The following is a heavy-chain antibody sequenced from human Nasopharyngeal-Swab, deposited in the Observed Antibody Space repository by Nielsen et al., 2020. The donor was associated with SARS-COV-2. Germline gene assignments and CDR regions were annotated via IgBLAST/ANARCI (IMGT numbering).Heavy chain of an antibody. D-gene: IGHD5-24*01. V-gene: IGHV3-20*04. Sequence: ESLKISCAASGFPFDDYGMNWVRQAPGKGLEWVAGINWHGGSIGYADSVRGRFTISRDNAQNSLYLQLNSLRAEDTAFYYCARDRGDGYNLGAFDIWGQGTMVTVSS. CDR3: ARDRGDGYNLGAFDI. CDR2: INWHGGSI. CDR1: GFPFDDYG. J-gene: IGHJ3*02.